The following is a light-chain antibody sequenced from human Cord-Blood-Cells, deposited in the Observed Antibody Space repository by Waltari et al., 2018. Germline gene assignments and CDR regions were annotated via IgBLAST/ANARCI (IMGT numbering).Light chain of an antibody. CDR1: RTDVGSYNL. J-gene: IGLJ1*01. V-gene: IGLV2-23*01. Sequence: QSALTQPASVSGYPGQSITIPCTGPRTDVGSYNLCPRYQPHPGKAPKLMIYEGSTRPSGVSNRFSGSNSGNTASLTISGLQAEDEADYYCCSYAGSSTFYVFGTGTKVTVL. CDR2: EGS. CDR3: CSYAGSSTFYV.